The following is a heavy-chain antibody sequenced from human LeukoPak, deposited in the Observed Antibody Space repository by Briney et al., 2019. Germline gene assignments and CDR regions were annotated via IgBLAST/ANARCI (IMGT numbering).Heavy chain of an antibody. J-gene: IGHJ4*02. V-gene: IGHV1-2*02. CDR2: INPNSGGT. D-gene: IGHD5-24*01. CDR1: GYTFTGYY. Sequence: ASVKVSFTASGYTFTGYYMHWVRQAPGQGLEWMGWINPNSGGTNYAQKFQGRVTMTRDTSISTAYMELSRLRSDDTAVYYCAYSLGDGYTFYYWGQGTLVTVSS. CDR3: AYSLGDGYTFYY.